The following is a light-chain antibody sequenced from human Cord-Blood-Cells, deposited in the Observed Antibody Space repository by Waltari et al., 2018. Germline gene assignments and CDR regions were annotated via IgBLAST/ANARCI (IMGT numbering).Light chain of an antibody. V-gene: IGLV2-23*01. CDR2: EGS. CDR1: SSDVGSYNL. J-gene: IGLJ2*01. Sequence: QSVLTQPASVSGSPGQSLTIPCTGTSSDVGSYNLVSWYQQHSGKAPKLMIYEGSKQRKGVTKRFSGSKSGNTASLTSSGLHADEEADYYCCSYAGSSTVVFGGGTKLTVL. CDR3: CSYAGSSTVV.